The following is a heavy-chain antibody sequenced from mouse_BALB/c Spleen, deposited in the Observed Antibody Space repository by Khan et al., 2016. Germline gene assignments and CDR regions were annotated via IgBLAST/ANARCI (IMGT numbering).Heavy chain of an antibody. V-gene: IGHV4-1*02. CDR3: ARAWYDGCLAY. CDR2: IKPDSSTI. J-gene: IGHJ3*01. D-gene: IGHD1-1*02. CDR1: GFDFSRYW. Sequence: EVQLQESGGGLVQPGGSLKLSCAASGFDFSRYWMSWVRQAPGTGIEWIGEIKPDSSTINYTPSLKAKLIISSDNAKNTLYLQMSKGRSEDTVLNDCARAWYDGCLAYWGQGTLVTVSA.